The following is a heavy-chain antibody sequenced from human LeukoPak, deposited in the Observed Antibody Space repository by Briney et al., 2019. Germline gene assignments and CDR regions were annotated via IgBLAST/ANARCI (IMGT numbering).Heavy chain of an antibody. D-gene: IGHD6-19*01. CDR3: ASLHRSVGGISDH. Sequence: SGTLSLTCAVSGGSIDSSFWWSWVRQPPGKGLEWIGEIHHSGTTNYNLSLKSRLTISVDKSRNVFSLNLTSVTAADTAVYYCASLHRSVGGISDHWGQGTLVTVAS. J-gene: IGHJ4*02. V-gene: IGHV4-4*02. CDR2: IHHSGTT. CDR1: GGSIDSSFW.